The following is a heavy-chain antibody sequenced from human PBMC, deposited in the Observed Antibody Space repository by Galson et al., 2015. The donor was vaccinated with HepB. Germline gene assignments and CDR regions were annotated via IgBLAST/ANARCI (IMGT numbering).Heavy chain of an antibody. D-gene: IGHD4-17*01. J-gene: IGHJ6*03. V-gene: IGHV3-9*03. Sequence: SLRLSCAASGFTFDDYAMHWVRQAPGKGLEWVSGISWNSGSIGYADSVKGRFTISRDNAKNSLYLQMNSLRAEDMALYYCAKDIKDGDYGYYYYMDVWGKGTTVTVSS. CDR1: GFTFDDYA. CDR3: AKDIKDGDYGYYYYMDV. CDR2: ISWNSGSI.